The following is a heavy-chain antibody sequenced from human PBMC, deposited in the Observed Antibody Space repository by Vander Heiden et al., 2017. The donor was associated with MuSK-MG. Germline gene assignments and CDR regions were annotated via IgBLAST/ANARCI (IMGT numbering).Heavy chain of an antibody. CDR1: GLTFSSYA. V-gene: IGHV3-23*01. CDR2: ISGSGGST. D-gene: IGHD6-13*01. Sequence: EVQLLESGGGLVQPGGSLRLSCAASGLTFSSYAMGWVRQAPGKGLEWVSSISGSGGSTYYADSVKGQFTISRDNSKNTLYLQMNSLRAEDTAVYYCAKDHLEQQLVRDFDYWGQGTLVTVSS. CDR3: AKDHLEQQLVRDFDY. J-gene: IGHJ4*02.